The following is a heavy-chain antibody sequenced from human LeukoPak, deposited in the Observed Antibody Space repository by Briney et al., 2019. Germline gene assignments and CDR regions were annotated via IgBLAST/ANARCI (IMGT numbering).Heavy chain of an antibody. CDR2: INPNSGGT. CDR1: GYTFTGYY. J-gene: IGHJ5*02. V-gene: IGHV1-2*02. Sequence: GASVKVSCKASGYTFTGYYMHWVRRAPGQGLEWMGWINPNSGGTNYAQKFQGRVTMTRDTSISTAYMELSRLRSDDTAVYYCARQPSSSPRWFDPWGQGTLVTVSS. D-gene: IGHD2-2*01. CDR3: ARQPSSSPRWFDP.